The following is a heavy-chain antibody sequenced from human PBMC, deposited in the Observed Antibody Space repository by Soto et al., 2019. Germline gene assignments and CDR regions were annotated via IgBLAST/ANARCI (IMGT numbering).Heavy chain of an antibody. CDR2: LANDGSYQ. V-gene: IGHV3-30*03. J-gene: IGHJ4*02. D-gene: IGHD6-13*01. CDR1: GFTFSGYG. Sequence: QVQLVESGGGVVQPGRSLRLSCAASGFTFSGYGMHWVRQAPGEGLQWVAVLANDGSYQYYADSLKGRFTISRVNSKNTLYLQMDSLRPEDTAVYYCARSSGGSSWYAPDYWGQGTLVTVSP. CDR3: ARSSGGSSWYAPDY.